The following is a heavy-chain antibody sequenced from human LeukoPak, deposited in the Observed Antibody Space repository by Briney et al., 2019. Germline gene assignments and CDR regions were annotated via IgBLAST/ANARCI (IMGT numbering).Heavy chain of an antibody. Sequence: SETLSLTCTVSGGSVSSGSYYWSWIRQPPGKGLEWIGYIYYSGSTNYNPSLKSRVTISVDTSKNQFSLQLSSVTAADTAVYHCAREAMYSYGNNFDYWGQGTLVTVSS. CDR1: GGSVSSGSYY. J-gene: IGHJ4*02. CDR2: IYYSGST. D-gene: IGHD5-18*01. CDR3: AREAMYSYGNNFDY. V-gene: IGHV4-61*01.